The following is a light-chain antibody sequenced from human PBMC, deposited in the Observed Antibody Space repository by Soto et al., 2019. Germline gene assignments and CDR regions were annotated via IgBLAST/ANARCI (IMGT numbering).Light chain of an antibody. J-gene: IGKJ5*01. V-gene: IGKV1-16*02. CDR3: QQYNSYPLT. CDR1: QGINNY. CDR2: AAS. Sequence: DNQMTQSPSSLSASIGDRVTITCRASQGINNYLAWFQQQPGRAPKSLIYAASSLQSGVPSKFSGSGSGTDFTLTINNLQPEDFATYYCQQYNSYPLTFGQGTRLEIK.